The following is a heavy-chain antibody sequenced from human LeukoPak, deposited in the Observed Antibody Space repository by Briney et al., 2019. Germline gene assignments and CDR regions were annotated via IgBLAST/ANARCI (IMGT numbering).Heavy chain of an antibody. Sequence: SETLSLTCTVSGGSISSYYWSWIRQPPGKGLEWIGYIYYTGSSNYNPSLKSRVTISADTSKNQLSLKLSSVTAADTAVYHCARHYSDYDFWSPMDVWGQGTTVTVSS. D-gene: IGHD3-3*01. CDR2: IYYTGSS. V-gene: IGHV4-59*08. J-gene: IGHJ6*02. CDR1: GGSISSYY. CDR3: ARHYSDYDFWSPMDV.